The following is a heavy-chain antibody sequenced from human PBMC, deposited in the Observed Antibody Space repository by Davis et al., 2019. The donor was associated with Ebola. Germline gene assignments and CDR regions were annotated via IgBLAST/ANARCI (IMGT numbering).Heavy chain of an antibody. CDR2: IIPIFGTA. Sequence: SVKVSCKASGGTFSSYAISWVRQAPGQGLEWMGGIIPIFGTANYAQKFQGRVTITADKSTSTAYMELSSLRSEDTAVYYCARGVDWNYGYYYGMDVWGQGTTVTASS. V-gene: IGHV1-69*06. J-gene: IGHJ6*02. CDR1: GGTFSSYA. D-gene: IGHD1-7*01. CDR3: ARGVDWNYGYYYGMDV.